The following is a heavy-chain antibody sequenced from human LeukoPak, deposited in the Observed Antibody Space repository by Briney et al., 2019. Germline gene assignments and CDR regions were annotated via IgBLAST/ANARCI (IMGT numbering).Heavy chain of an antibody. J-gene: IGHJ3*02. CDR3: ARGDLSGGYNFPDAFDI. CDR2: IYYSGST. Sequence: SETLSLTCTVSGGSVSSGSYYWSWIRQPPGKGLEWIRYIYYSGSTNYNPSLKSRVTISVDTSKNQFSLKLSSVTAADTAVYYCARGDLSGGYNFPDAFDIWGQGTMVTVSS. CDR1: GGSVSSGSYY. D-gene: IGHD5-24*01. V-gene: IGHV4-61*01.